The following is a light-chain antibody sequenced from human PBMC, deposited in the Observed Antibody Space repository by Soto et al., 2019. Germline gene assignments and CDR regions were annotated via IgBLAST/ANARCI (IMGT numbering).Light chain of an antibody. Sequence: QSVLTQPPSVSAAPGQKVTISCSGSSSHIGGNSVSWYQQRPGTAPRLLIYDDNKRPSGIPDRFSGSKSGTSATLGITGFQTGDEADYYCGSWDSSLSAYVFGTGTKV. CDR2: DDN. V-gene: IGLV1-51*01. J-gene: IGLJ1*01. CDR3: GSWDSSLSAYV. CDR1: SSHIGGNS.